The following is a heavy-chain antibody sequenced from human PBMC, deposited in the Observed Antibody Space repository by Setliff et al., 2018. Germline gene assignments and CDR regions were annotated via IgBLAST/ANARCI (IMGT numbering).Heavy chain of an antibody. CDR3: ARSEGRRDGYNW. Sequence: KPSETLSLTCTVSGGSITSGSNYWSWIRQPAGRGLEWMGHIDPSGNTNYNPSLKSRVTISVDTSKNQFSLKLSSVTAADTAVYYCARSEGRRDGYNWWGQGTLVTVSS. V-gene: IGHV4-61*09. CDR1: GGSITSGSNY. CDR2: IDPSGNT. D-gene: IGHD5-12*01. J-gene: IGHJ4*02.